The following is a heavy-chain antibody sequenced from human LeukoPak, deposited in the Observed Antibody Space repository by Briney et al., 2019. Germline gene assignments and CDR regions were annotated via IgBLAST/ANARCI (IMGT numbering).Heavy chain of an antibody. V-gene: IGHV3-7*01. CDR3: ARDYYDFWSGANYYYYYYMDV. CDR2: IKQDGSEK. J-gene: IGHJ6*03. Sequence: EGSLRLSCAASGFTFSSYWMSWVRQAPGKGLEWVANIKQDGSEKYYVDSVKGRFTISRDNAKNSLYLQMNSLRAEDTAVYYCARDYYDFWSGANYYYYYYMDVWGKGTTVTVSS. D-gene: IGHD3-3*01. CDR1: GFTFSSYW.